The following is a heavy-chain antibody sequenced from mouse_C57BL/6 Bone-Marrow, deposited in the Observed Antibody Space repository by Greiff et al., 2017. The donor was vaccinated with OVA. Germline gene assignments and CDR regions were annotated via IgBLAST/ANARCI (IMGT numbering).Heavy chain of an antibody. V-gene: IGHV3-6*01. Sequence: DVQLQESGPGLVKPSQSLSLTCSVTGYSITSGYYWNWIRQFPGNKLEWMGYISYDGSNNYNPSLKNRISITRDTSKNQFFLKLNSVTTEDTATYYCARDYYGSTSWFAYWGQGTLVTVSA. CDR3: ARDYYGSTSWFAY. J-gene: IGHJ3*01. D-gene: IGHD1-1*01. CDR2: ISYDGSN. CDR1: GYSITSGYY.